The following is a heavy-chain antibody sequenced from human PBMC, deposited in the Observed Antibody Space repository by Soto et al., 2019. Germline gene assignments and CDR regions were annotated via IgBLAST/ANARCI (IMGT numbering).Heavy chain of an antibody. CDR3: AADDYGDSYG. CDR2: MNPNSGKT. D-gene: IGHD4-17*01. V-gene: IGHV1-8*01. CDR1: GYTFTSYD. J-gene: IGHJ4*02. Sequence: QVQLVQSGAEVKKPGASVKVSCTASGYTFTSYDFNWVRQATGQGLEWMGWMNPNSGKTGYAQKFQGRITMTWDTSISTAYMELGSLRSADTAVYDCAADDYGDSYGWGQGTLVTVSS.